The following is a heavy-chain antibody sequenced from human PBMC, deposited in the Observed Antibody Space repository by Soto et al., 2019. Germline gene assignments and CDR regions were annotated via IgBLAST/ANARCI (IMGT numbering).Heavy chain of an antibody. CDR1: GGSISSGGYY. J-gene: IGHJ4*02. D-gene: IGHD3-22*01. V-gene: IGHV4-31*03. CDR2: IYYSGST. CDR3: ASGSNRRSSGYYFLTPDY. Sequence: QVQLQESGPGLVKPSQTLSLTCTVSGGSISSGGYYWSWIRQHPGKGLEWIGYIYYSGSTYYNPSLKSRVTISVDTSKSQFSLKLSSVTAADTAVYYCASGSNRRSSGYYFLTPDYWGQGTLVTVSS.